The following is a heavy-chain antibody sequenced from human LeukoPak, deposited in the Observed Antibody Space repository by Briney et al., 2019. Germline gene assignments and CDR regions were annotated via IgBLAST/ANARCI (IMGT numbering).Heavy chain of an antibody. V-gene: IGHV3-21*01. CDR2: ITSSSSYI. J-gene: IGHJ4*02. D-gene: IGHD6-19*01. Sequence: GGSLRLSCAASGFTFSSYSMTWVRQAPGKGLEWVSLITSSSSYIFCAASVKGRFTISRDNAKNSLYLQMNSLRAEDTAVYYCARDLGVAGTAFDYWGQRTLVTASS. CDR3: ARDLGVAGTAFDY. CDR1: GFTFSSYS.